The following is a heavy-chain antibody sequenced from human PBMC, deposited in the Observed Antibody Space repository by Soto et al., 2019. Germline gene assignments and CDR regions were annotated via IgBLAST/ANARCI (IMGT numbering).Heavy chain of an antibody. CDR3: TATPRNGMGV. J-gene: IGHJ6*02. Sequence: EVHLVESGGGLVQPGGSLRLACAGSGFRVSDYWMHWVRQAPGKGLVWVSRVSNEGSKEYADFVKGRFTLSKDNAKNTLYPEMDSLSVEDTALYYCTATPRNGMGVWGQGTKVTVAS. CDR1: GFRVSDYW. CDR2: VSNEGSK. V-gene: IGHV3-74*01.